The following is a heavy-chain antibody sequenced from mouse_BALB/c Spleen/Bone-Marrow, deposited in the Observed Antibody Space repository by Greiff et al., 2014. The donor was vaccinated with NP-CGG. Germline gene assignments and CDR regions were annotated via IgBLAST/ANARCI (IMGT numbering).Heavy chain of an antibody. Sequence: DVQLVESGGGLVQPGGSLKLSCAASGFTFSSYGMSWVRQTPDKRLELVATINSNGGSTYYPDSLKGRFTISRDNAKNTLYLQMSSLKSEDTAMYYCARDYDYDYWGQGTTLTVSS. CDR1: GFTFSSYG. J-gene: IGHJ2*01. D-gene: IGHD2-4*01. CDR2: INSNGGST. CDR3: ARDYDYDY. V-gene: IGHV5-6-3*01.